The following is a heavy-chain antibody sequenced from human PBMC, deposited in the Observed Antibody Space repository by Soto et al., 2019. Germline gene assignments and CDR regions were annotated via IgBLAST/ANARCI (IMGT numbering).Heavy chain of an antibody. CDR3: AREGYNWNYKGDY. CDR1: GFTFSSYS. CDR2: ISSSSSYI. V-gene: IGHV3-21*01. D-gene: IGHD1-7*01. Sequence: PGGSLRLSCAASGFTFSSYSMNWVRQAPGKGLEWVSFISSSSSYIYYADSVKGRFTISRDNAKNSLYLQMNSLRAEDTAVYYCAREGYNWNYKGDYWGQGTLVTVSS. J-gene: IGHJ4*02.